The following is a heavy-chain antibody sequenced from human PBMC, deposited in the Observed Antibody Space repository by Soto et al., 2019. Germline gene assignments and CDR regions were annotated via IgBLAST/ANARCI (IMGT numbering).Heavy chain of an antibody. CDR1: GGSISSNSYY. CDR3: ARHDNYDILTGFSR. CDR2: INYSRYT. Sequence: SETLSLTCTVSGGSISSNSYYWGWIRQPPGKGLEWIGSINYSRYTYYSPSLESRVTISIDTSKNQFSLEVSSVTAADTAVYYCARHDNYDILTGFSRWGQGTLVTVSS. J-gene: IGHJ4*02. V-gene: IGHV4-39*01. D-gene: IGHD3-9*01.